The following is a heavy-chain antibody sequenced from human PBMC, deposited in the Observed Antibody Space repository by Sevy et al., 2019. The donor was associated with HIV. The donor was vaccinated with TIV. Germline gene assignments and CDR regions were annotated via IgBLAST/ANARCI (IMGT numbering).Heavy chain of an antibody. Sequence: SETLSLTCTVSGGSISSSSYYWGWIRQPPGKGLEWIGSIYYSGSTYYNPSLKSRVTISVDTSKNQFSLKVTSVTAADTAVYYCARGRDSGYDYDGYFEYWGQGTLVTVSS. J-gene: IGHJ4*02. V-gene: IGHV4-39*07. CDR1: GGSISSSSYY. D-gene: IGHD5-12*01. CDR2: IYYSGST. CDR3: ARGRDSGYDYDGYFEY.